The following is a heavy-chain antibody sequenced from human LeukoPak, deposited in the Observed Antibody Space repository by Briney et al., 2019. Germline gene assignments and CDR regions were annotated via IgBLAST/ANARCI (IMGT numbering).Heavy chain of an antibody. D-gene: IGHD3-22*01. CDR3: AADTWLLNEDPDYYYYYYMDV. J-gene: IGHJ6*03. Sequence: ASVKVSCKASGFTFTSSAMQWVRQARGQRLEWIGWIVVGSGNTNYAQKFQERVTITSDMSTSTAYMELSSLRSEDTAVYYCAADTWLLNEDPDYYYYYYMDVWGKGTTVTVSS. CDR1: GFTFTSSA. CDR2: IVVGSGNT. V-gene: IGHV1-58*02.